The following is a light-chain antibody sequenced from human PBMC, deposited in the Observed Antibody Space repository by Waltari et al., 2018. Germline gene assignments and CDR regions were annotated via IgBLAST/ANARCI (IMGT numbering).Light chain of an antibody. V-gene: IGKV1-39*01. CDR3: QQSYNTPVT. J-gene: IGKJ1*01. Sequence: DIQMTQSPSSLSASVGDRVTITCRASQNIRGYLNWYQQKSGKAPKLLIYAASSLQSGGPARFSGSGSGTDFTLTISSLQPEDFATYYCQQSYNTPVTFGQGTKVGVK. CDR1: QNIRGY. CDR2: AAS.